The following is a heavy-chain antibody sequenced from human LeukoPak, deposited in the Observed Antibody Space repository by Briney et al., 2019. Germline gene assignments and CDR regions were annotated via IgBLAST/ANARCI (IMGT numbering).Heavy chain of an antibody. Sequence: PGGSLRLSRAASGFTFSTYGMSWVRQAPGKGLEWLSYISYSDTAKYYADSVKGRFTISRDNAENSLHLQMNSLRDEDTAVYYCARYFDRSGFYRDAFDVWGQGTMVTVSS. D-gene: IGHD3-22*01. CDR1: GFTFSTYG. V-gene: IGHV3-48*02. CDR2: ISYSDTAK. CDR3: ARYFDRSGFYRDAFDV. J-gene: IGHJ3*01.